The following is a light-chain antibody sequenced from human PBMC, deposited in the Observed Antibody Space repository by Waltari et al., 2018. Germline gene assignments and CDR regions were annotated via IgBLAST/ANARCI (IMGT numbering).Light chain of an antibody. J-gene: IGLJ2*01. CDR3: QVWDTGSDQVV. CDR2: YDN. Sequence: SFVLTQPPSVSVAQGEPANFLVGGNNFGRKSVPGYHQKPGQAPVLVIYYDNDRPAGIPARFSGSNSGNTATLTIARVEAGDEADYFCQVWDTGSDQVVFGGGTKLSVL. CDR1: NFGRKS. V-gene: IGLV3-21*04.